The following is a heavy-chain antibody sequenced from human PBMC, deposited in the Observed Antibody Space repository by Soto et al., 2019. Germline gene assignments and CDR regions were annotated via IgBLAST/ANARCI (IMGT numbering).Heavy chain of an antibody. V-gene: IGHV1-69*06. D-gene: IGHD2-2*01. CDR1: GVTFSSYA. J-gene: IGHJ3*02. CDR3: ARGVLPSAALEYDASHI. Sequence: SVKVSCKASGVTFSSYAIYWVRQAPGQGLEWLGGIVPIFGTANYAQNFQGRVTITADKSTSTAYMELSSLRSEDTAVYYCARGVLPSAALEYDASHIWGQGTLVTVSS. CDR2: IVPIFGTA.